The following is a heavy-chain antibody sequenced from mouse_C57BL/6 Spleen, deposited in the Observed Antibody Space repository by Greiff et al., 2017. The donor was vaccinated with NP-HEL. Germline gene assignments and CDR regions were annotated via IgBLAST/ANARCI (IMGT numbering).Heavy chain of an antibody. J-gene: IGHJ4*01. CDR3: ARRSHYYGSGYNAMDY. Sequence: EVKLVESGPELVKPGASVKMSCKASGYTFTDYNMHWVKQSHGKSLEWIGYINPNNGGTSYNQKFKGKATLTVNKSSSTAYMELRSLTSEDSAVYYCARRSHYYGSGYNAMDYWGQGTSVTVSS. CDR1: GYTFTDYN. V-gene: IGHV1-22*01. D-gene: IGHD1-1*01. CDR2: INPNNGGT.